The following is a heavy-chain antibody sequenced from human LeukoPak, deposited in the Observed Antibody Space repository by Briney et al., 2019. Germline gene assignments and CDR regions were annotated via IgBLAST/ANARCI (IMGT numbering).Heavy chain of an antibody. CDR1: GYTFTGNY. CDR3: ARESIVGATTLDY. Sequence: ASLKVSCKASGYTFTGNYMHWVRQAPGQGLEWMGWINPNSGGTNYAQKFQGRVTMTRDTSISTAYMELSRLRSDYTSVYYCARESIVGATTLDYWGQGTLVTVSS. CDR2: INPNSGGT. V-gene: IGHV1-2*02. D-gene: IGHD1-26*01. J-gene: IGHJ4*02.